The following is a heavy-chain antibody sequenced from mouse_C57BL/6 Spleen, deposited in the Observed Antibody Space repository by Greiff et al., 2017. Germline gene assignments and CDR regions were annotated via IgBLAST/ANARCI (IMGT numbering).Heavy chain of an antibody. CDR2: IRSKSNNYAT. CDR1: GFSFNTYA. D-gene: IGHD1-1*01. Sequence: EVMLVESGGGLVQPKGSLKLSCAASGFSFNTYAMNWVRQAPGKGLEWVARIRSKSNNYATYYADSVKDRFTISRDDSESMLYLQMNNLKTEDTAMDYGVSSITTVGDYYAMDYWGRGTSVTVSS. CDR3: VSSITTVGDYYAMDY. J-gene: IGHJ4*01. V-gene: IGHV10-1*01.